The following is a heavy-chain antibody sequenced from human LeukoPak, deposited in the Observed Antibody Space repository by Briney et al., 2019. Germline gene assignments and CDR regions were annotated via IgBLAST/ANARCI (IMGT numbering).Heavy chain of an antibody. CDR2: IYYSGST. CDR1: GGSISSYY. J-gene: IGHJ3*02. V-gene: IGHV4-59*01. D-gene: IGHD3-22*01. CDR3: AGSLRDSGGYLEDAFDI. Sequence: SETLSLTCTVSGGSISSYYWSWIRQPPGKGLEWIGYIYYSGSTNYNPSLKSRVTISVDTSKNQFSLMLSSVTAADTAVYYCAGSLRDSGGYLEDAFDIWGQGTMVTVSS.